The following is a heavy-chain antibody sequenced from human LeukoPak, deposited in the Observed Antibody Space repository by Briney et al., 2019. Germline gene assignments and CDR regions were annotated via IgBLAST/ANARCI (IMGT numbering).Heavy chain of an antibody. J-gene: IGHJ5*02. D-gene: IGHD2-15*01. CDR1: GFTFSSYG. CDR3: AIDGSGGGWKWFDP. Sequence: ETGGSLRLSCAASGFTFSSYGFHWVRQAPGKGLEWVAVIWYDGSNKYYADSVKGRFTISRDSSKNTLYLQMNSLRAEDTAVSYCAIDGSGGGWKWFDPWGQGTLVTVSS. CDR2: IWYDGSNK. V-gene: IGHV3-33*01.